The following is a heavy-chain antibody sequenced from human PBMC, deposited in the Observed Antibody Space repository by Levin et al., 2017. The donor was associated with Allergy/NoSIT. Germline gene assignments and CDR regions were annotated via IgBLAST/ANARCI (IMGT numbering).Heavy chain of an antibody. Sequence: GESLKISCKASGYTFTSYYMHWVRQAPGQGLEWMGIINPSGGSTSYAQKFQGRVTMTRDTSTSTVYMELSSLRSEDTAVYYCARDRVIAAAGSVGYWGQGTLVTVSS. V-gene: IGHV1-46*01. CDR1: GYTFTSYY. CDR2: INPSGGST. CDR3: ARDRVIAAAGSVGY. J-gene: IGHJ4*02. D-gene: IGHD6-13*01.